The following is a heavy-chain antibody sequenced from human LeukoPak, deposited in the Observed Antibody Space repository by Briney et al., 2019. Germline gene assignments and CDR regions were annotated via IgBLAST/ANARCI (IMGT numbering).Heavy chain of an antibody. Sequence: SETLSLTCTVSGGSISSYYWSWIRQPPGKGLEWIGYIYYSGSTNYNPSLKSRVTISVDTSKNQFSLKLSSVTAADTAVYYCARDGRTGLFDYWGQGTLVTVSS. CDR2: IYYSGST. CDR3: ARDGRTGLFDY. V-gene: IGHV4-59*01. CDR1: GGSISSYY. J-gene: IGHJ4*02.